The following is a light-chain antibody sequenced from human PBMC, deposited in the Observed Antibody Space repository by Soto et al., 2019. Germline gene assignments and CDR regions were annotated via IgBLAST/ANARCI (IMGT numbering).Light chain of an antibody. J-gene: IGKJ2*01. Sequence: DTQMTKSPSTLSASVGDTVTITCRARQNINNWLAWYQQKPEKVPKLLIYGASTLEDGVPSRFSGSRSGTEFTLTINSLKPDDFATYYCQRYDGYFGQGTKVDIK. V-gene: IGKV1-5*01. CDR3: QRYDGY. CDR2: GAS. CDR1: QNINNW.